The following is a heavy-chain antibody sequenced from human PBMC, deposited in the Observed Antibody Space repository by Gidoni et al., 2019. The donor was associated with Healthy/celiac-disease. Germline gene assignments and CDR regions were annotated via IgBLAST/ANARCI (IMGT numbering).Heavy chain of an antibody. J-gene: IGHJ4*02. CDR2: IWYDGSNK. CDR1: GFTLRRYG. Sequence: QVQLVESGGGVVQPGRSLRLSCAASGFTLRRYGMHWVRQAPGKGLEWVAVIWYDGSNKYYADSVKGRFTISRDNSKNTLYLQMNSLRAEDTAVYYCARGRILISSGYLQCWIDYWGQGTLVTVSS. D-gene: IGHD3-22*01. V-gene: IGHV3-33*01. CDR3: ARGRILISSGYLQCWIDY.